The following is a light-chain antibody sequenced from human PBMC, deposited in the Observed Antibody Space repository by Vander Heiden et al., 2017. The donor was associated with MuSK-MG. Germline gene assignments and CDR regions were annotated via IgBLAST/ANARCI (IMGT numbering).Light chain of an antibody. CDR2: DVS. CDR1: SSDVGAYNF. CDR3: ISYTRSATEV. Sequence: QSALTPPASVSGSPGQSITISCTGTSSDVGAYNFVSWYQQHPGTAPKLMLYDVSNRPSGVSDRFAGSKSGKTAFLTISGLQAEDEGDYYCISYTRSATEVFGTGTKLTVL. J-gene: IGLJ1*01. V-gene: IGLV2-14*03.